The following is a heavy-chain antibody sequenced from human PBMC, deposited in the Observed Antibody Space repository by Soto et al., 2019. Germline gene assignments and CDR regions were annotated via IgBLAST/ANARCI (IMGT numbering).Heavy chain of an antibody. Sequence: ASVKVSCKASGYTFIKYGISWVRQAPGQGLEWMGWISAYNGNTYYAQNLQGRVTMTRDTSTSTAYMELRSLRSDDTAVYYCARGTCSGGSCYYFDYWGQGTLVTISS. CDR3: ARGTCSGGSCYYFDY. CDR2: ISAYNGNT. V-gene: IGHV1-18*01. CDR1: GYTFIKYG. D-gene: IGHD2-15*01. J-gene: IGHJ4*02.